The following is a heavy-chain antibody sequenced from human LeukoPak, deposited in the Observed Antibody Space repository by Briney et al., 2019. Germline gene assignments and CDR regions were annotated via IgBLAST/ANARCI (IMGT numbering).Heavy chain of an antibody. CDR1: EFTFSSYS. J-gene: IGHJ4*02. Sequence: GGSLRLSCAASEFTFSSYSMNWVRQAPGKGLEWVSYISSSSSTIYYADSVKGRFTISRDNAKNSLYLQMNSLRAEDTAVYYCARGGSSIAVAGTGDYWGQGTLVTVSS. CDR3: ARGGSSIAVAGTGDY. D-gene: IGHD6-19*01. CDR2: ISSSSSTI. V-gene: IGHV3-48*01.